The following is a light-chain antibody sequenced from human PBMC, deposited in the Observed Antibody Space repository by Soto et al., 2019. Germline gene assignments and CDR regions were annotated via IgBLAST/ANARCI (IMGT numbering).Light chain of an antibody. V-gene: IGKV1-17*01. CDR1: QGIGTD. Sequence: DIQMTQSPSSLSASVGDRVTITCRASQGIGTDLGWYQQKPGKAPTRLIYAASSLQSAVPSRCSGTGSGTECTLTNSSLQPEDFAAYYCLQHNSYPLTFGGGTKVEIK. CDR3: LQHNSYPLT. CDR2: AAS. J-gene: IGKJ4*01.